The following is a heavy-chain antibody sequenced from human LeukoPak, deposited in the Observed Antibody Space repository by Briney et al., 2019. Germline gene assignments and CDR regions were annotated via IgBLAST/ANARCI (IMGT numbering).Heavy chain of an antibody. Sequence: PGGSLRLSCAASGFTFSSYSMNWVRQAPGKGLEWVSSISSSSSYIYYADSVKGRFTISRDNAKNSLYLQMNSLRAEDTAVYYCARADWDTAMINYWGQGTLVTVSS. V-gene: IGHV3-21*01. CDR1: GFTFSSYS. D-gene: IGHD5-18*01. CDR3: ARADWDTAMINY. CDR2: ISSSSSYI. J-gene: IGHJ4*02.